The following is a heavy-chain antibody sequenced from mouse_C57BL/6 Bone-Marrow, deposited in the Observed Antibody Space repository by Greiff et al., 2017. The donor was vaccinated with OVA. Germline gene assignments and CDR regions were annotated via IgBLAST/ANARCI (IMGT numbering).Heavy chain of an antibody. CDR1: GYTFTSYW. CDR3: ASYGSSPWYFDV. D-gene: IGHD1-1*01. V-gene: IGHV1-64*01. CDR2: IHPNSGST. J-gene: IGHJ1*03. Sequence: QVQLQQPGAELVKPGASVKLSCKASGYTFTSYWMHWVKQRPGQGLEWIGMIHPNSGSTNYNEKFKSKATLTVDKSSSTAYMQLSSLTSEDSAVYYCASYGSSPWYFDVWGRGTAVTVSS.